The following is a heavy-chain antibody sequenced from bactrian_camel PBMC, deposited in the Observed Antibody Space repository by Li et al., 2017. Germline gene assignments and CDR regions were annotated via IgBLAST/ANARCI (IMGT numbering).Heavy chain of an antibody. J-gene: IGHJ6*01. CDR2: IVIRDGRT. Sequence: HVQLVESGGGSVQAGGSLRLSCAAAGYIGRSNCLGWFRRTEEQEREGLAAIVIRDGRTYTADAVKGRFTISQDNTKNTVYLQMNMLKPEDTAMYYCATERRLQCPYRVADFGYWGQGTQVTVS. V-gene: IGHV3S1*01. CDR3: ATERRLQCPYRVADFGY. CDR1: GYIGRSNC. D-gene: IGHD2*01.